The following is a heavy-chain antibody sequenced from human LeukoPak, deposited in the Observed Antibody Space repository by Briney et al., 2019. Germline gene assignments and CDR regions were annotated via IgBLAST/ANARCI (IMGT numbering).Heavy chain of an antibody. Sequence: GGSLRLSCAASGFTFSSYSMNWVRQAPGKGLEWVSSISSSTYIYYADSVKGRFTISRDNAKNSVYLQMNSLRAEDTAVYYCARDGLVGATVFFDYWGQGTLVTVSS. CDR2: ISSSTYI. J-gene: IGHJ4*02. V-gene: IGHV3-21*01. CDR1: GFTFSSYS. CDR3: ARDGLVGATVFFDY. D-gene: IGHD1-26*01.